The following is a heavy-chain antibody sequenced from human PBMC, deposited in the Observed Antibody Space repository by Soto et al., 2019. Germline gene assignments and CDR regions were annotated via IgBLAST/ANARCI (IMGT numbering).Heavy chain of an antibody. CDR2: INHSGST. CDR1: GGSFSGYY. J-gene: IGHJ5*02. Sequence: PSETLSLTCAVYGGSFSGYYWSWIRQPPGKGLEWIGEINHSGSTNYNPSLKSRVTISVDTSKNQFSLKLSSVTAADTAVYYCARGFVAAAATSDPFDPWGQGTLVTVSS. CDR3: ARGFVAAAATSDPFDP. V-gene: IGHV4-34*01. D-gene: IGHD6-13*01.